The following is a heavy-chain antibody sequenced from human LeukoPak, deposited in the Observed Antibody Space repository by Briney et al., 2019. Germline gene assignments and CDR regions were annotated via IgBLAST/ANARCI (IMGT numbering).Heavy chain of an antibody. CDR3: ARAIIHLEWSRAAFDI. D-gene: IGHD3-3*01. CDR2: IYTSGST. J-gene: IGHJ3*02. CDR1: GGSISSNTYY. V-gene: IGHV4-39*07. Sequence: SETLSLTCTVSGGSISSNTYYWGWIRQPPGKGLEWIGRIYTSGSTNYNPSLKSRVTISVDTSKNQFSLKLSSVTAADTAVYYCARAIIHLEWSRAAFDIWGQGTMVTVSS.